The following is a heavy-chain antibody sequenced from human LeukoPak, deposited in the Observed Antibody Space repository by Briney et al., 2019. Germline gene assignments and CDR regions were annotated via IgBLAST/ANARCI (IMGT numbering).Heavy chain of an antibody. CDR3: ARGYCSSTSCYLYWFDP. CDR2: INHSGST. Sequence: SETLSLTCAVYGGSFSDYYWSWIRQPPGKGLEWIGEINHSGSTNYNPSLKSRVTISVDTSKNQFSLKLSSVTAADTAVYYCARGYCSSTSCYLYWFDPWGQGTLVTVSS. D-gene: IGHD2-2*01. V-gene: IGHV4-34*01. CDR1: GGSFSDYY. J-gene: IGHJ5*02.